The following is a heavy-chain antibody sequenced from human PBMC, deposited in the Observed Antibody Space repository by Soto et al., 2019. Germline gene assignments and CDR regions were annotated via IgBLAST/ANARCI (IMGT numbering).Heavy chain of an antibody. J-gene: IGHJ4*02. CDR2: IFSSGST. Sequence: SETLSLTCTFSGGSISIYYWSWIRQPAGKGLEWIGRIFSSGSTNYNPSLKSRVTMSVDSSKKQFSLKLRSVTAADTAVYYCARDPLTRFDYWGPGTLVTVSS. CDR1: GGSISIYY. D-gene: IGHD3-16*02. CDR3: ARDPLTRFDY. V-gene: IGHV4-4*07.